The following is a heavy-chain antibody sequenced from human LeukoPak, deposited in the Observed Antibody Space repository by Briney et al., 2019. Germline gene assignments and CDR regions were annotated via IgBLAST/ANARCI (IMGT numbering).Heavy chain of an antibody. D-gene: IGHD4-17*01. V-gene: IGHV4-4*07. CDR3: ARDTVTTGSDAFDI. CDR1: GGSISSYY. J-gene: IGHJ3*02. CDR2: IYTSGST. Sequence: SETLSLTCTVSGGSISSYYWSWIRQPAGKGLEWIGRIYTSGSTNYNPSLKSRVTMSVDTSKKQFSLKLSSVTAVDTAVYYCARDTVTTGSDAFDIWGQGTMVNVPS.